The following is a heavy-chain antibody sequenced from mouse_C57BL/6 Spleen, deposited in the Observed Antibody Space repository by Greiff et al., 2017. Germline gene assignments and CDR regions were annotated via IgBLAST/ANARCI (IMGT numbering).Heavy chain of an antibody. CDR1: GYTFTDYY. D-gene: IGHD2-3*01. Sequence: EVKLQQSGPELVKPGASVKISCKASGYTFTDYYMNWVKQSHGKSLEWIGDINPNNGGTSYNQKFKGKATLTVDKSSSTAYMELRSLTSEDSAVYYCARSLYDGYYVLYYFDYWGQGTTLTVSS. CDR3: ARSLYDGYYVLYYFDY. J-gene: IGHJ2*01. V-gene: IGHV1-26*01. CDR2: INPNNGGT.